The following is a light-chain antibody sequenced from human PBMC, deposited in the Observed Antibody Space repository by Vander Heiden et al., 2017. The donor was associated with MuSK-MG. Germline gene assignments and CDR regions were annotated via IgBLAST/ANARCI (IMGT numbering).Light chain of an antibody. J-gene: IGLJ1*01. V-gene: IGLV2-14*01. Sequence: ALTQPASGSGSPGHSITISCIGSTSDVGAYYYVSCDQQLPGKAPKLMIYDVSKRPSVVSGRFSGSKSGNTASLTITGLQEEDEADYYCSSYTSSSNYVFGTGTKVTVL. CDR2: DVS. CDR3: SSYTSSSNYV. CDR1: TSDVGAYYY.